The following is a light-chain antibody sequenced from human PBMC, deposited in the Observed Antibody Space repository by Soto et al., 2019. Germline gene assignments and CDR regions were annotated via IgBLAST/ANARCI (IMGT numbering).Light chain of an antibody. CDR2: GAS. CDR1: QSVSSY. V-gene: IGKV3-11*01. CDR3: QQRSDWPPYT. J-gene: IGKJ2*01. Sequence: EIVFTQSPATLSLSPGERATLSFIASQSVSSYVAWYQQKPGQAPRLLMYGASTRATGIPARFSGSGSGTDFTLTISSLEPEDFAVYYCQQRSDWPPYTFGQGTKVDI.